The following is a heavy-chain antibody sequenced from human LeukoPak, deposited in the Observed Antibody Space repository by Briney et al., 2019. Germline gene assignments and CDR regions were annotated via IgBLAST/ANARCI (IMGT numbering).Heavy chain of an antibody. CDR3: AKDIQGIY. CDR1: GFSFNSAP. Sequence: GGSLRLSCAASGFSFNSAPMTWVRQAPGKGLEWVSLVSSSGANTYYADSVKGRFTISRDNSKNTLYLQMNSLRAEDTAIYYCAKDIQGIYWGQGTLVTVSS. V-gene: IGHV3-23*01. J-gene: IGHJ4*02. CDR2: VSSSGANT. D-gene: IGHD2-21*01.